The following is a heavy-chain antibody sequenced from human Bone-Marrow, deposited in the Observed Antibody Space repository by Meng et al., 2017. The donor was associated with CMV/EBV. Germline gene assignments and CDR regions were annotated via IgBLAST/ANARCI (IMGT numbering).Heavy chain of an antibody. CDR3: ARGYDSSGYQDY. CDR1: GETFTGYY. CDR2: INPNSGGT. D-gene: IGHD3-22*01. V-gene: IGHV1-2*02. Sequence: VRLVRSGGEVKKPWASVKVSCTASGETFTGYYMYGVRQAPGQGLEWMGWINPNSGGTNYAQKFQGRVTMTRDTSISTAYMELSRLRSDDTAVYYCARGYDSSGYQDYWGQGTLVTAPQ. J-gene: IGHJ4*02.